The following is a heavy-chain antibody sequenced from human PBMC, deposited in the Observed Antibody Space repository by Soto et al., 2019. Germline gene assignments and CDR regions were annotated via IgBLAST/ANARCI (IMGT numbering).Heavy chain of an antibody. CDR3: ARTHYDSHTFYSFFDY. CDR1: GESFSGYF. CDR2: VFHGVAT. J-gene: IGHJ4*02. D-gene: IGHD3-22*01. V-gene: IGHV4-34*12. Sequence: SETLSLTCAVSGESFSGYFWSWIRQPPGKGLEWIGQVFHGVATNYSPSLESRVTISVDTSKNHFSLELSSVTAADTAVYYCARTHYDSHTFYSFFDYWGQGTLVTVSS.